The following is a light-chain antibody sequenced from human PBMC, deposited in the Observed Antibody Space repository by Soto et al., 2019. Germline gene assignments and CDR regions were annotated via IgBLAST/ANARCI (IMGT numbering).Light chain of an antibody. CDR1: SSNIGSNY. CDR2: RNN. V-gene: IGLV1-47*01. CDR3: SAWDTSLSGHWV. Sequence: QSVLTQPPSASGTPGHRVTISCSGSSSNIGSNYVYWYQQLPGTAPKLLIYRNNQRPSGVPDRFSGSKSGTSDSMAISGLRSEDEADYYCSAWDTSLSGHWVFGGGTQLTVL. J-gene: IGLJ3*02.